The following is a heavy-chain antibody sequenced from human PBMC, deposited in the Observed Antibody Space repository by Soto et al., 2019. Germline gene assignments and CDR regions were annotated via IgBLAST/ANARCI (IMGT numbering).Heavy chain of an antibody. J-gene: IGHJ4*02. V-gene: IGHV3-33*01. CDR2: MWYDESKK. CDR3: ARGARDFDY. Sequence: PGGSLRLSXAASGFTFNTYVMHWVRQAPGKGLEWLALMWYDESKKYYGDSVRGRFTISRDNSWDTLYLQMNSLRAEDTAVYYCARGARDFDYWGQGTLVTVSS. CDR1: GFTFNTYV. D-gene: IGHD3-16*01.